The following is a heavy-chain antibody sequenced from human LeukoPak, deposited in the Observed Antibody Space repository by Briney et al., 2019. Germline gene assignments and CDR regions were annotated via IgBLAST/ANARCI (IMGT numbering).Heavy chain of an antibody. CDR3: AREVGGDFDALDY. CDR1: GGSISSGNW. CDR2: IFHSGST. Sequence: SGTLSLTCAVSGGSISSGNWWSWVRQPPGKGLQWIGEIFHSGSTNYNPSLKSRVTISVDNSKNQLSLTLTSVTAADTAVYYCAREVGGDFDALDYWGQGTLVTVSS. D-gene: IGHD4-17*01. J-gene: IGHJ4*02. V-gene: IGHV4-4*02.